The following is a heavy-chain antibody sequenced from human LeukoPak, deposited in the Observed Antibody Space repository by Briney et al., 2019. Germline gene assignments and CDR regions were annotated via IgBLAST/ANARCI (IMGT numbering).Heavy chain of an antibody. D-gene: IGHD3-22*01. CDR2: MNPNSGNT. Sequence: ASVKVSCKASGYTFTSYDINWVRQATGQGLEWMGWMNPNSGNTGYAQKFLGRVTMIRNTSISTAYMELSSLRSEDTAVYYCARWYYDSSGYSRYYFDYWGQGTLVTVSS. CDR1: GYTFTSYD. V-gene: IGHV1-8*01. CDR3: ARWYYDSSGYSRYYFDY. J-gene: IGHJ4*02.